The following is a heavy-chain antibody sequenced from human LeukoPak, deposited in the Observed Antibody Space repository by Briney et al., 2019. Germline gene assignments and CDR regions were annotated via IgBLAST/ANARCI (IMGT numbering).Heavy chain of an antibody. J-gene: IGHJ4*02. CDR2: ISAYNGNT. CDR1: GYTFTSYG. D-gene: IGHD3-9*01. CDR3: ARDREACDILTGLFDY. Sequence: GASVKVSCKASGYTFTSYGISWVRQAPGQGLEWMGWISAYNGNTNYAQKLQGRVTMTTDTSTSTAYMELRSLRSDDTAVYYCARDREACDILTGLFDYWGQGTLVTVSS. V-gene: IGHV1-18*04.